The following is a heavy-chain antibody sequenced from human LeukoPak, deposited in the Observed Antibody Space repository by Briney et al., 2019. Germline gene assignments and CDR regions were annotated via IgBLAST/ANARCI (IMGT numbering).Heavy chain of an antibody. J-gene: IGHJ4*02. CDR2: INHSGST. Sequence: SETLSLTCAVYGGSFSGYYWSWIRQPPGKGLEWIGEINHSGSTNYNPSLKSRVTMSVDTSKNQFSLKLSSVTAADTAVYYCARGGSGSGWFPADYWGQGILVTVSS. CDR3: ARGGSGSGWFPADY. CDR1: GGSFSGYY. V-gene: IGHV4-34*01. D-gene: IGHD6-19*01.